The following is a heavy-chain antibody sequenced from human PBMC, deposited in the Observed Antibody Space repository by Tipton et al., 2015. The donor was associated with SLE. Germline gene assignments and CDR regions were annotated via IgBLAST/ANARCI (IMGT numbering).Heavy chain of an antibody. Sequence: TLSLTCSVSGGSISSSRYYWNWIRQPAGKGLEWIGCIYTNGSTNYNPSLKSRVTMSVDTSKNQFSLKLSSVTAADTAVYYCTRDGGVGATVWWGQGTLVTVSS. CDR2: IYTNGST. CDR3: TRDGGVGATVW. D-gene: IGHD1-26*01. V-gene: IGHV4-61*02. J-gene: IGHJ4*02. CDR1: GGSISSSRYY.